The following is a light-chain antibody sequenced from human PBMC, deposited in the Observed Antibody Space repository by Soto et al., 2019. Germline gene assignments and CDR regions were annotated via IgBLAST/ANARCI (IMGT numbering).Light chain of an antibody. J-gene: IGKJ5*01. CDR3: QQYYSIPIT. CDR1: QSVLYSSNNKNY. CDR2: WAS. Sequence: DIVMTQSPDSLAVSLGERATINCKSSQSVLYSSNNKNYLGWYQQKTGQPPKLLIYWASTRESGVPDRFSGSGSGTDLTLTISSLQAEDVAVYYCQQYYSIPITFGQGTRLEIK. V-gene: IGKV4-1*01.